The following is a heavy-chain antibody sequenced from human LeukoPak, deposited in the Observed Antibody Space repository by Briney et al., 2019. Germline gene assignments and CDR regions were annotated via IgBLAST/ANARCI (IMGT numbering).Heavy chain of an antibody. Sequence: GGSLRLSCAASGFTFSIYGMHWVRQAPGKGLEWLAHILLDGNNKYIGDSVKGRFTISRDNSKNTLYLQMNSLRAEDTAVYYCAGDKGKGAYFDYWGLGTLVTVSS. CDR2: ILLDGNNK. CDR3: AGDKGKGAYFDY. V-gene: IGHV3-33*05. CDR1: GFTFSIYG. J-gene: IGHJ4*02. D-gene: IGHD3-10*01.